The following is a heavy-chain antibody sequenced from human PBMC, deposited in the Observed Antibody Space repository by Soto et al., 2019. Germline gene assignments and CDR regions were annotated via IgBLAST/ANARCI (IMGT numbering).Heavy chain of an antibody. CDR3: ARASYYYDSSGYSYSNCFDP. J-gene: IGHJ5*02. CDR2: IIPIFGTA. CDR1: GGTFSSYA. Sequence: QVQLVQSGAEVKKPGSSVKVSCKASGGTFSSYAISWVRQAPGQGLEWMGGIIPIFGTANYAQKFQGRVTITADESTSTGSMELSSLRSEDTAVYYCARASYYYDSSGYSYSNCFDPWGQGTLVTVSS. D-gene: IGHD3-22*01. V-gene: IGHV1-69*01.